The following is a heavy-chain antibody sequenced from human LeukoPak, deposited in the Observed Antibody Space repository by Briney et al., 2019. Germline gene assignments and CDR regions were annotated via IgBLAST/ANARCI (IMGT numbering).Heavy chain of an antibody. D-gene: IGHD2-15*01. J-gene: IGHJ3*01. CDR2: ISGSSDFI. Sequence: GVSLRLSCAASGFTFSSYSMNRVRLAPGKGLEWVSSISGSSDFIYYADSVKGRFTISRDNAKNSLYLQMNSLRAGDTAAYYCAREMEGAAHAFDVWGQGTMVTV. CDR3: AREMEGAAHAFDV. CDR1: GFTFSSYS. V-gene: IGHV3-21*01.